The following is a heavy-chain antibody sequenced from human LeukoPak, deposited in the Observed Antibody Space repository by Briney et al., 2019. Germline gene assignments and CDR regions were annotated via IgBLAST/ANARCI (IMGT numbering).Heavy chain of an antibody. Sequence: SETLSLTCTVSGGSISSYYWSWIRQPPGKGLEWIGYIYYSGSTKYNPSLKSRVAISVDASNNQFSLKLNSVTAADTAVYYCARRSVYYDSSGYYYYYFDYWGQGTLVTVSS. J-gene: IGHJ4*02. CDR2: IYYSGST. CDR3: ARRSVYYDSSGYYYYYFDY. D-gene: IGHD3-22*01. CDR1: GGSISSYY. V-gene: IGHV4-59*08.